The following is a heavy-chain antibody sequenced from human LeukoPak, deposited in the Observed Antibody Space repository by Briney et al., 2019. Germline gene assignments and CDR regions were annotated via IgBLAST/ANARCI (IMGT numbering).Heavy chain of an antibody. CDR3: ARGGGVAWQQPDFDY. CDR2: LYYSGST. J-gene: IGHJ4*02. CDR1: GASISSHY. V-gene: IGHV4-59*11. Sequence: SETLSLTCTVSGASISSHYWSWIRQPPGKGLEWIGYLYYSGSTNYNPSLKSRVTISVDTSKNQFSLKLSSVTAADTAVYYCARGGGVAWQQPDFDYWGQGTLVTVSS. D-gene: IGHD6-13*01.